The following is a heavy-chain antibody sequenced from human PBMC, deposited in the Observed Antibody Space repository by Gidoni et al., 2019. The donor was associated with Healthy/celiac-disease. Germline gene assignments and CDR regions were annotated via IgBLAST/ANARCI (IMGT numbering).Heavy chain of an antibody. V-gene: IGHV3-15*01. CDR3: TTRVWWEVTKDY. J-gene: IGHJ4*02. CDR1: GSTFSNAW. CDR2: IKSKTDGGTT. Sequence: EVQLVESGGGSVKPGGSLRLSCAASGSTFSNAWMSWVRQAPGKGLEWVGRIKSKTDGGTTDYAAPVKGRFTISRDDSKNTLYLQMNSLKTEDTAVYYCTTRVWWEVTKDYWGQGTLVTVSS. D-gene: IGHD1-26*01.